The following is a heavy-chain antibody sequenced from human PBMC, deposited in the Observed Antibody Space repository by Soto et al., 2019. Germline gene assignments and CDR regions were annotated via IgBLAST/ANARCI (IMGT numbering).Heavy chain of an antibody. V-gene: IGHV1-2*02. Sequence: ASVKVSCKASGYTFTGYYMHWVRQAPGQGLEWMGWINPNSGGTNYAQKFQGRVTMTTDTSTSTAYMELSRLRSDDTAVYYCARGTPVITVGRVTATWLAPGGKGTLAPAP. D-gene: IGHD3-16*01. CDR2: INPNSGGT. J-gene: IGHJ5*02. CDR1: GYTFTGYY. CDR3: ARGTPVITVGRVTATWLAP.